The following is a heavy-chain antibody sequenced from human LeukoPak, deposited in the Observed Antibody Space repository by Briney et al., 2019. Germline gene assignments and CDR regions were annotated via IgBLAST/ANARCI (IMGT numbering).Heavy chain of an antibody. CDR2: ISYDVSNK. CDR3: AKAPQSELLLIDF. D-gene: IGHD1-7*01. J-gene: IGHJ4*02. CDR1: GFTFSSYG. V-gene: IGHV3-30*18. Sequence: VRSLRLSCAASGFTFSSYGIHWVRQAPGKGLEWVAVISYDVSNKYYADSVKGRFTISRDNSKNTLYLQMNSLRAEDTAVYYCAKAPQSELLLIDFWGQGTLVTVSS.